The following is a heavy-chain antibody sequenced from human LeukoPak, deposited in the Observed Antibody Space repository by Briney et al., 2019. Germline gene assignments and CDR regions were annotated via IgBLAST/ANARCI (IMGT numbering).Heavy chain of an antibody. CDR1: GFTFSSYA. V-gene: IGHV3-23*01. CDR3: AKDRDSSIAALTFDY. D-gene: IGHD6-6*01. CDR2: ISGSGGST. J-gene: IGHJ4*02. Sequence: TGGSLRLSCAASGFTFSSYAMSWVRQAPGKGLEWVSAISGSGGSTYYADSVKGRFTISRDNSKSTLFLQMNSLRAEDTAVYYCAKDRDSSIAALTFDYWGQGTLVTVSS.